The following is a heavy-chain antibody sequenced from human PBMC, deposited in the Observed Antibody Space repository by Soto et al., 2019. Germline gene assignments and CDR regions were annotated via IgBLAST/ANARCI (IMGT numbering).Heavy chain of an antibody. D-gene: IGHD1-1*01. CDR2: ISHNGNNK. Sequence: QLVESGGGVVQPGRSLRLSCAASGFTFSNYLMHWVRQAPGKGLECVTVISHNGNNKYYADSVKGRFTISRDNSKNTLYLQMNSLTTDDTAVYYCARPLGWNDQYYGINVWGQGRTVIVSS. CDR3: ARPLGWNDQYYGINV. J-gene: IGHJ6*02. V-gene: IGHV3-30-3*01. CDR1: GFTFSNYL.